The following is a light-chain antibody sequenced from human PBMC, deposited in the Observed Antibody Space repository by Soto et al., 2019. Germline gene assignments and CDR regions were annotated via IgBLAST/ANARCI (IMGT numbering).Light chain of an antibody. V-gene: IGLV1-47*01. CDR1: SSNIGSNY. J-gene: IGLJ1*01. Sequence: SVLTQPPSASGTPGQRVTISFSGSSSNIGSNYVYWYQQLPGTAPKLLIYRNNQRPSGVPDRFSGSKSGTSASLAISGLRSEGEADYYCAAWDDSLSVLYVFGTGTKVTVL. CDR3: AAWDDSLSVLYV. CDR2: RNN.